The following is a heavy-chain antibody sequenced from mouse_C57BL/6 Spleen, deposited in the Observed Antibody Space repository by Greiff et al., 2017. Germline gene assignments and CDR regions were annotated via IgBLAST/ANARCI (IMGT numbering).Heavy chain of an antibody. CDR3: TVYDYDGRFAY. D-gene: IGHD2-4*01. Sequence: VQLKQSGAELVRPGASVKLSCTASGFNIKDDYMHWVKQRPEQGLEWIGWIDPENGDTEYASKFQGKATITAYTSSNTAYLQISSLTSEDTAVYYCTVYDYDGRFAYWGQGTLVTVSA. V-gene: IGHV14-4*01. CDR2: IDPENGDT. J-gene: IGHJ3*01. CDR1: GFNIKDDY.